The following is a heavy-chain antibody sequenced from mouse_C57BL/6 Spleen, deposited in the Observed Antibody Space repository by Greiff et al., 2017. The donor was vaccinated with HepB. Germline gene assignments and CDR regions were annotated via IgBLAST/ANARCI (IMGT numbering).Heavy chain of an antibody. CDR3: TRDWDLDY. CDR1: GLTFSSYA. CDR2: ISSGGDYI. J-gene: IGHJ2*01. Sequence: EVKLVESGEGLVKPGGSLKLSCAASGLTFSSYAMSWVRQTPEKRLEWVAYISSGGDYIYYADTVKGRFTNSRDNARNTLYLQMRSLKSEETAMYYCTRDWDLDYWGQGTTLTVSS. D-gene: IGHD4-1*01. V-gene: IGHV5-9-1*02.